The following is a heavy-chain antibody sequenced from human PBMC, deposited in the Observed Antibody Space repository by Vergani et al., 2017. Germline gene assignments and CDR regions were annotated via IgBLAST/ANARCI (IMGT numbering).Heavy chain of an antibody. CDR1: VFTFSSYW. V-gene: IGHV3-7*03. J-gene: IGHJ4*02. D-gene: IGHD2-2*01. CDR3: ARRPAKKHLDY. Sequence: EVQLVESGGGLVQPGGSLRLSCAASVFTFSSYWMSGGRQAPGKGLEWVANIKQDGSGKYYVDSMKGRFDISSDNAKNSLYLQMNSLRAEDTAVYYCARRPAKKHLDYWGQGTLVTVSS. CDR2: IKQDGSGK.